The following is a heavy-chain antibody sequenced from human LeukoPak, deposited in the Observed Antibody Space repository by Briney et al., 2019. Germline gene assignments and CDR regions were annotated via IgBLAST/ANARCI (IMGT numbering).Heavy chain of an antibody. V-gene: IGHV1-2*02. CDR1: GYTFTSYG. D-gene: IGHD6-19*01. Sequence: ASVKVSCKASGYTFTSYGISWVRQAPGQGLEWMGWINPNSGGTNYAQKFQGRVTMTRDTSISTAYMELSRLRSDDTAVYYCARDRSGWCDYWGQGTLVTVSS. CDR2: INPNSGGT. J-gene: IGHJ4*02. CDR3: ARDRSGWCDY.